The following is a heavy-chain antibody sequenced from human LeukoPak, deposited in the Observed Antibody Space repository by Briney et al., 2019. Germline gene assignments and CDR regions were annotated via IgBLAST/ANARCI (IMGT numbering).Heavy chain of an antibody. CDR1: GGSISTYY. V-gene: IGHV4-59*01. Sequence: PSETLSLTCTVSGGSISTYYWTWIRQPPGKGLEWIGYIYYSGSTNYNPSLKSRVTMSVDTSKNQFSPNLNSVTAADTAVYYCARDRLGLPVDYWGRGTLVTVSS. CDR3: ARDRLGLPVDY. D-gene: IGHD3-16*01. CDR2: IYYSGST. J-gene: IGHJ4*02.